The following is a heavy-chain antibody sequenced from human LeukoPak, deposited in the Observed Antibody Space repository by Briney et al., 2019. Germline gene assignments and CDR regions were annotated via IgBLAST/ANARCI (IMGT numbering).Heavy chain of an antibody. J-gene: IGHJ4*02. D-gene: IGHD3-10*01. CDR1: GYTFTSYG. CDR3: ARMHYYGSGSVSV. Sequence: ASLTDSCTASGYTFTSYGISWVRRAPGQGLEWMGWISAYNGNTNYAQKLQGRVTMTTDTSTSTAYMELRSLRSDDTAVYYCARMHYYGSGSVSVWGQGTLVIVSS. CDR2: ISAYNGNT. V-gene: IGHV1-18*01.